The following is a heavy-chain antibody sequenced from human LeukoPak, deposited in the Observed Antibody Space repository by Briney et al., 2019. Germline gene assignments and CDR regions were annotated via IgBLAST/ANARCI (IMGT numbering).Heavy chain of an antibody. V-gene: IGHV1-18*01. CDR3: ARGEMATSFDY. J-gene: IGHJ4*02. CDR2: ISAYNGNT. CDR1: GYTFTTYG. D-gene: IGHD5-24*01. Sequence: GASVKVSCKASGYTFTTYGISWVRQAPGQGLEWMGWISAYNGNTKYAQKLQGRVTLTRDTSTSTAYMELRSLRSDDTAVYYCARGEMATSFDYWGQGTLVTVSS.